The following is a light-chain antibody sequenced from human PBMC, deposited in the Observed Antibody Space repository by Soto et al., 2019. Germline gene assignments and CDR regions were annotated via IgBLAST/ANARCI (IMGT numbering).Light chain of an antibody. CDR3: QLYGKIALT. CDR1: QSFGGNL. J-gene: IGKJ4*01. CDR2: GAS. V-gene: IGKV3-20*01. Sequence: EIVLTQSPGTLSLSPGDRATLSCRASQSFGGNLLAWYQQKPGQAPRLLIYGASARAIGIPDRFSGSGSGTDFTLTISGLQTEDFGVYYCQLYGKIALTFGGGTRVEI.